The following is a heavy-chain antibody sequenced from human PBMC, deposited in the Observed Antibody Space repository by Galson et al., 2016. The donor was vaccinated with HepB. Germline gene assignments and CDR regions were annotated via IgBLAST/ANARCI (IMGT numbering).Heavy chain of an antibody. V-gene: IGHV3-33*06. CDR2: IWYDGSNE. Sequence: SLRLSCAASGFRFRSCGIHWVRQAPGKGLEWVAAIWYDGSNEYYRDSVKGRFTISRDNSKNTVYMEMNNLAVEDTALYFCVKWPHLSHRGPHGMDVWGQRTAVTVSS. J-gene: IGHJ6*02. CDR1: GFRFRSCG. CDR3: VKWPHLSHRGPHGMDV. D-gene: IGHD3-16*01.